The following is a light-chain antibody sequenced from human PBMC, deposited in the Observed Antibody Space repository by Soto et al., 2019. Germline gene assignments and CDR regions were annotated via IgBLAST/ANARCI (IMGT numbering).Light chain of an antibody. CDR3: SSYTSSSTRRYV. V-gene: IGLV2-14*01. CDR1: SSDVGGYNY. CDR2: DVS. Sequence: QSALTQPASVSGSPGQSITISCTGTSSDVGGYNYVSWYQQHPGKAPKLMIYDVSNRHAGVSNRFSGSKAGNTAALTISVLQAEDEADYYCSSYTSSSTRRYVFGTGTKLTVL. J-gene: IGLJ1*01.